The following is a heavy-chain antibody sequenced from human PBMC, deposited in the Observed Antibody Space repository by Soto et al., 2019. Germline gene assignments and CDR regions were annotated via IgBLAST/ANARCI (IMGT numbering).Heavy chain of an antibody. CDR2: TRNKANSYST. V-gene: IGHV3-72*01. CDR3: VRTSHYGSGSCNFDY. Sequence: EVQLVESGGGLVQPGGSLRLSCAASGFTFSDHYMDWVRQAPGKGLEWVGRTRNKANSYSTEYAASVRGRFTMSRDESKNSLYLQMNSLKTEDTAVYYCVRTSHYGSGSCNFDYWGQGTLVTVSS. D-gene: IGHD3-10*01. J-gene: IGHJ4*02. CDR1: GFTFSDHY.